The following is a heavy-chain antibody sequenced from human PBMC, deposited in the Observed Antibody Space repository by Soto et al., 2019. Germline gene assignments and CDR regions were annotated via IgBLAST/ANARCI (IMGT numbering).Heavy chain of an antibody. CDR1: GGSISSSSYY. J-gene: IGHJ5*02. CDR3: ASLVSGWFDP. V-gene: IGHV4-39*01. Sequence: QLQLQESGPGLVKPSETLSLTCTVSGGSISSSSYYWGWIRQPPGKGLEWIGSIYYSGSTYYNPSLKSRVTISVDTSKNQFSLNLSSVTAADRAVYYCASLVSGWFDPWGQGTLVTVSS. CDR2: IYYSGST.